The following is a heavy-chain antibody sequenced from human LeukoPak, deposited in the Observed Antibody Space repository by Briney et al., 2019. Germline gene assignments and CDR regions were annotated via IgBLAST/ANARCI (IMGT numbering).Heavy chain of an antibody. CDR1: GFTFSSYA. J-gene: IGHJ4*02. V-gene: IGHV3-23*01. Sequence: QAGGSLRLSCAASGFTFSSYAMSWVRQAPGKGLEWVSAISGSGGSTYYADSVKGRFTISRDNAKNSLYLQMNSLRAEDTAVYYCARVSYGDSTNFDYWGQGTLVTVSS. CDR2: ISGSGGST. D-gene: IGHD4-17*01. CDR3: ARVSYGDSTNFDY.